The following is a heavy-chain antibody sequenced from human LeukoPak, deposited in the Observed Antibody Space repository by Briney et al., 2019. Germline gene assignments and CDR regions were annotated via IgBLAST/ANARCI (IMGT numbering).Heavy chain of an antibody. D-gene: IGHD3-22*01. CDR1: GFTFSDYY. CDR3: ARGFYYDSRPYYMDV. V-gene: IGHV3-11*01. J-gene: IGHJ6*03. Sequence: GGSLRLSCAASGFTFSDYYMSWIRQAPGKGLEWVSYISSSGSTIYYADSVKGRFTISRDNAKNSLYLQMNSLRAEDTAVYYCARGFYYDSRPYYMDVWGKGTTVTVSS. CDR2: ISSSGSTI.